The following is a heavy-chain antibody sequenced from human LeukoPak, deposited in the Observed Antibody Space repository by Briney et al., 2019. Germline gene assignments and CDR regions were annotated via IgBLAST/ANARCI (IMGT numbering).Heavy chain of an antibody. Sequence: GGSLRLSCAASGFTVSSNYMSWVRQAPGKGLEWVSVIHSGGSTYYADSVKGRFTISRDNSKNTLYLQMNSLRAEDTAVYSCARGLMIRGVADYWGQGTLVTVSS. CDR3: ARGLMIRGVADY. CDR1: GFTVSSNY. V-gene: IGHV3-66*01. D-gene: IGHD3-10*01. CDR2: IHSGGST. J-gene: IGHJ4*02.